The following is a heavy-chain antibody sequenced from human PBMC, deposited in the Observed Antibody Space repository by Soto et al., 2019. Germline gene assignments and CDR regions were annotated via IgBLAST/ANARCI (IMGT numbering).Heavy chain of an antibody. D-gene: IGHD6-19*01. Sequence: EVQLVESGGGLVQPGGSLRLSCAASGFTFSSYDMNWVRQAPGKGLEWVSYISSSSSTIYYADSVKGRFTISRDNAKNSLYLQMNSPRAEDTAVYYCAGHGGQWLNWFDPWGQGILVTVSS. CDR1: GFTFSSYD. V-gene: IGHV3-48*01. J-gene: IGHJ5*02. CDR2: ISSSSSTI. CDR3: AGHGGQWLNWFDP.